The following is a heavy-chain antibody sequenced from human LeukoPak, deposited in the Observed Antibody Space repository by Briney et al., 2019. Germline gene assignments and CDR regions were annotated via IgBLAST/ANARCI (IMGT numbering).Heavy chain of an antibody. CDR3: ATYRQVLLPFES. V-gene: IGHV3-48*01. CDR2: ISSSSGTI. Sequence: GGSLRLSCAASGFTFSSYSMNWVRQAPGKGLEWVSYISSSSGTIYYAESVKGRFTISRDNSKSTLSLQMNSLRAEDTAIYYCATYRQVLLPFESWGQGTLVTVSS. J-gene: IGHJ4*02. CDR1: GFTFSSYS. D-gene: IGHD2-8*02.